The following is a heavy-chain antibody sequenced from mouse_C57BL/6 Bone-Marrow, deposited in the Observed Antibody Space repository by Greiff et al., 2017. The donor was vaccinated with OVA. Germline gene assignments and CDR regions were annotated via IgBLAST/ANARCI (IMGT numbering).Heavy chain of an antibody. Sequence: EVQLQQSGTVLARPGASVKMSCKTSGYTFTSYWMHWVKQRPGQGLEWIGAIYPGNRDTSYNQKFKGKAKLTAVTSASTAYMELSSLTSGDTAVYYCTNDSYKFAYWGQGTLVTVSA. CDR1: GYTFTSYW. D-gene: IGHD1-1*01. V-gene: IGHV1-5*01. J-gene: IGHJ3*01. CDR3: TNDSYKFAY. CDR2: IYPGNRDT.